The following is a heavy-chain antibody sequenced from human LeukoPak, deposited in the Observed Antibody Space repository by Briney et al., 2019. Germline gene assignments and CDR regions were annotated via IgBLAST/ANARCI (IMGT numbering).Heavy chain of an antibody. Sequence: GGSLRLSCTAPGFTFSIFWMSWVRQAPGKGLEWVANIKHDGIDKYYVDSMKGRFTISRDNARNSLFLQLNSLRAEDTAVYYCARVTASRTPGAMDVWGKGTTVTVSS. V-gene: IGHV3-7*03. D-gene: IGHD5/OR15-5a*01. CDR3: ARVTASRTPGAMDV. CDR1: GFTFSIFW. J-gene: IGHJ6*04. CDR2: IKHDGIDK.